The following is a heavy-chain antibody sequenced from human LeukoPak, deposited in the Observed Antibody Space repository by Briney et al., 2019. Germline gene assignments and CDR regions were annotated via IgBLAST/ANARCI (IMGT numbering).Heavy chain of an antibody. J-gene: IGHJ4*02. Sequence: PSQTLSLTCTVSGASIGSNWWCWLRHPPTHGLEWIGHIDDSGRTKYNPSLRSRVTISVDTSKNHFSVKLNSMTAADTAVYYCASQTAGHGSDYWGQVILVSVSS. V-gene: IGHV4-59*08. CDR3: ASQTAGHGSDY. D-gene: IGHD5-24*01. CDR1: GASIGSNW. CDR2: IDDSGRT.